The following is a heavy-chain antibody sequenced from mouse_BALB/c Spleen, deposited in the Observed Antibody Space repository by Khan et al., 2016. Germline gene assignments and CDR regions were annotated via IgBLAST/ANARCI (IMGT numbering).Heavy chain of an antibody. CDR3: ARGLRVPAY. Sequence: VQLQQSGPDLVKPGASVKISCKASGYSFTGYYMQWVKQSHGKSLEWCGRDNPNNGGTSYNQKIKGKATLTVDKSSSTSYMQLRSLTTEDSAVYYYARGLRVPAYWGQGTTLTVSA. J-gene: IGHJ2*01. CDR2: DNPNNGGT. D-gene: IGHD3-1*01. V-gene: IGHV1-26*01. CDR1: GYSFTGYY.